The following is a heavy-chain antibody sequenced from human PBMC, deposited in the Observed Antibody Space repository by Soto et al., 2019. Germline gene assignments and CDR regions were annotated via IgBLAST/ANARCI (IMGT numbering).Heavy chain of an antibody. CDR2: VYHTGLT. J-gene: IGHJ4*02. V-gene: IGHV4-4*02. CDR3: ARDVAVPGESDRFDQ. D-gene: IGHD6-19*01. CDR1: GDSITTNKW. Sequence: QVQLQQSGPGLVKPSGTLSLTCAVSGDSITTNKWWSWVRQPPGKGLEWIGEVYHTGLTNYNSSLKSRVTMSVATSKNQFSLKLTSVNAADTAMYYCARDVAVPGESDRFDQWGQGPLVTVSS.